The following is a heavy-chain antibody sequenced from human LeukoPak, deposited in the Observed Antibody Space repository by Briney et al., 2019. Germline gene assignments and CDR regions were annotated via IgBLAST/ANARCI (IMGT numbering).Heavy chain of an antibody. V-gene: IGHV3-48*03. CDR1: GFTFSSYE. Sequence: GGSLSLACAASGFTFSSYEMNWVRQAPGKGLEWVSYISSSGSTIYYADSVKGRFTISRDNAKNSLYLQMNSLRAEDTAVYYCARAGYCSSTSCYLGWFDPWGQGTLVTVSS. CDR2: ISSSGSTI. J-gene: IGHJ5*02. CDR3: ARAGYCSSTSCYLGWFDP. D-gene: IGHD2-2*01.